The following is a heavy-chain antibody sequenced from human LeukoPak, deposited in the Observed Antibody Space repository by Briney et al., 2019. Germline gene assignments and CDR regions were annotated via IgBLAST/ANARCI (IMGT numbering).Heavy chain of an antibody. Sequence: SETLSLTCTVSGGSIINYYWSRLRQSAGTGLEWVGRIYITGSTNYNPSLQSRLSMSVDTSKNQFSLRLTSVSAADTAVYYCARLKYYDSTGYSPGYYMDVWGKGITVTVSS. V-gene: IGHV4-4*07. CDR2: IYITGST. J-gene: IGHJ6*03. CDR1: GGSIINYY. D-gene: IGHD3-22*01. CDR3: ARLKYYDSTGYSPGYYMDV.